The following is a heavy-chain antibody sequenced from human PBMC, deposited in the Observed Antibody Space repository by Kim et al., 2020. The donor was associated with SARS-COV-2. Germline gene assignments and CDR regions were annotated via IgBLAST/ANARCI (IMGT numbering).Heavy chain of an antibody. J-gene: IGHJ2*01. CDR1: GYTFTSYG. Sequence: ASVKVSCKASGYTFTSYGISWVRQAPGQGLEWMGWISAYNGNTNYAQKLQGRVTMTTDTSTSTAYMELRSLRSDDTAVYYCARVHPEYYYGSGSYKLGWYFDLWGRGTLVTVSS. CDR2: ISAYNGNT. V-gene: IGHV1-18*04. D-gene: IGHD3-10*01. CDR3: ARVHPEYYYGSGSYKLGWYFDL.